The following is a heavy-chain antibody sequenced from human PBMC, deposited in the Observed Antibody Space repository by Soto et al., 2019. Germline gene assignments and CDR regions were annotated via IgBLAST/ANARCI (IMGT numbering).Heavy chain of an antibody. Sequence: PSETLSLTCAVYGGSFSGCYWSWIRRPPGKGLEWIREINHSGSTNYNPSLKSRVTISVDTSKNQFSLKLSSVTAADTAVYYCARGEYGGSSYWGQGSLVTVSS. CDR2: INHSGST. CDR3: ARGEYGGSSY. V-gene: IGHV4-34*01. D-gene: IGHD1-26*01. CDR1: GGSFSGCY. J-gene: IGHJ4*02.